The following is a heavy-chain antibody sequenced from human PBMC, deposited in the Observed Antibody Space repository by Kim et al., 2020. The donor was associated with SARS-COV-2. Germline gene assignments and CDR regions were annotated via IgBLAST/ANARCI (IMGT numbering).Heavy chain of an antibody. J-gene: IGHJ3*01. CDR1: GGSISSSSYY. CDR3: GGKYCIITSCSVIDAF. D-gene: IGHD2-2*01. Sequence: SETLSLTCTVSGGSISSSSYYWGWIRQPPGKGLEWIGSTYYSGSTYNNPSPKSRVTISVATSKNQFSLKLSSVTAPPTAGYSCGGKYCIITSCSVIDAF. CDR2: TYYSGST. V-gene: IGHV4-39*01.